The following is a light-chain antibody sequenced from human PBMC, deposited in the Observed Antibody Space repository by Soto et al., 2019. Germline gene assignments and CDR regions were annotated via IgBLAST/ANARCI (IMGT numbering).Light chain of an antibody. J-gene: IGKJ1*01. CDR2: WAS. Sequence: DIVMTQSPDSLAVSLGERATIDCKSSQTVLYISNNKNYLAWYQQKPGQPPKLLIYWASTRESGVPDRFSGSGSANDFTLTISIRQEEDMEVYYCQQFFTTPWTFGRGTKVEIK. V-gene: IGKV4-1*01. CDR1: QTVLYISNNKNY. CDR3: QQFFTTPWT.